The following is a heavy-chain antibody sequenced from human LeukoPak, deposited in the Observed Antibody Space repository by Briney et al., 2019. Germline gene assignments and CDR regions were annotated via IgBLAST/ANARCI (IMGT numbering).Heavy chain of an antibody. J-gene: IGHJ2*01. CDR2: FYYSGNT. D-gene: IGHD3-22*01. Sequence: SETRSLTCTVSGDSISSTNYNWGWIRQPPGKRLEWIASFYYSGNTYYNPSLKSRVIISAETSKNQFSLKLSSVTAADTAVYYCARGRRYDSSGYKTSGWYFDLWGRGTLVTVSS. CDR1: GDSISSTNYN. V-gene: IGHV4-39*07. CDR3: ARGRRYDSSGYKTSGWYFDL.